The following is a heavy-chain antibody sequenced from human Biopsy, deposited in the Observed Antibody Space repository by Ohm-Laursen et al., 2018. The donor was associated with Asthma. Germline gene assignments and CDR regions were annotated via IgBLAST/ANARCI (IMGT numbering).Heavy chain of an antibody. Sequence: SSVKVSCKAPGGTFSNFAISWVRQAPGQGLEWLGGIMTVFGTTNYAQKFQGRVTITADESTSTVYMEVTSLRSGDTAIYYCARCQVGYSSGWSLLLKKIYYSGMDVWGQGTAVTVSS. CDR2: IMTVFGTT. CDR3: ARCQVGYSSGWSLLLKKIYYSGMDV. V-gene: IGHV1-69*01. CDR1: GGTFSNFA. D-gene: IGHD6-19*01. J-gene: IGHJ6*02.